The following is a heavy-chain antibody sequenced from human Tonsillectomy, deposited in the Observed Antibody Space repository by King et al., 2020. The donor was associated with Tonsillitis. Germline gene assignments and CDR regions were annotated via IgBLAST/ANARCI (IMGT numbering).Heavy chain of an antibody. CDR1: GGSISPYY. Sequence: PLQESGPGLVKPSETLSLTCTVSGGSISPYYWSWIRPPPGKGLEWIGYIYYIGSTNYNPSLKSRVTISIDTSKNQFSLKLSSVSAADTAVYYCARYDVGASMGGGFDYWGQGTLVTVSS. J-gene: IGHJ4*02. CDR2: IYYIGST. D-gene: IGHD1-26*01. V-gene: IGHV4-59*01. CDR3: ARYDVGASMGGGFDY.